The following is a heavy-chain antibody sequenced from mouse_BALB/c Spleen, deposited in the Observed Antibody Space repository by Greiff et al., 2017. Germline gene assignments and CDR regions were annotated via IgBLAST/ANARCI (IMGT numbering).Heavy chain of an antibody. D-gene: IGHD2-4*01. J-gene: IGHJ1*01. CDR1: GYAFSSSW. CDR2: IYPGDGDT. CDR3: ARWPMITTFSYWYFDV. V-gene: IGHV1-82*01. Sequence: QVQLQQSGPELVKPGASVKISCKASGYAFSSSWMNWVKQRPGQGLEWIGRIYPGDGDTNYNGKFKGKATLTADKSSSTAYMQLSSLTSVDSAVYFCARWPMITTFSYWYFDVWGAGTTVTVSS.